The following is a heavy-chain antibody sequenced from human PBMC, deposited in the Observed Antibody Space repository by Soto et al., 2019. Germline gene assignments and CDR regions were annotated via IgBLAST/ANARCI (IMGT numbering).Heavy chain of an antibody. Sequence: GGSLRLSCAASGFTFSSYGMHWVRQAPGKGLEWVAVIWYDGSNKYYADSVKGRFTISRDNSKNTLYLQMNSLRAEDTAVYYCAREERGYCSSTSCYNAFDIWGKGTMVTVSS. CDR2: IWYDGSNK. V-gene: IGHV3-33*08. D-gene: IGHD2-2*02. CDR3: AREERGYCSSTSCYNAFDI. J-gene: IGHJ3*02. CDR1: GFTFSSYG.